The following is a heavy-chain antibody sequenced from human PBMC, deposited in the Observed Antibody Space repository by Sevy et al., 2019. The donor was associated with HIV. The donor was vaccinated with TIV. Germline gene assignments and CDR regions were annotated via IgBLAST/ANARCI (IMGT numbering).Heavy chain of an antibody. CDR3: AKGQQLITQSGSYFYYGMNV. V-gene: IGHV3-9*01. D-gene: IGHD6-13*01. CDR2: ISWNGADI. Sequence: GGSLRLSCAASSLTFEDYAMHWVRRAPGKGLEWVSGISWNGADIGFAASVKGRFTISRDNAKSSVYLQINSLTPEDTGVYYCAKGQQLITQSGSYFYYGMNVWGQGTTVTVSS. CDR1: SLTFEDYA. J-gene: IGHJ6*02.